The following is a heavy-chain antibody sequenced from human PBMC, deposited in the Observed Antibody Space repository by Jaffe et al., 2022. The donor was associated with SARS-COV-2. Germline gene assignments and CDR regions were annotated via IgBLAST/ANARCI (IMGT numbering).Heavy chain of an antibody. D-gene: IGHD1-7*01. J-gene: IGHJ6*02. V-gene: IGHV3-48*02. Sequence: EVQLVESGGGLVQPGGSLRLSCAASGFTFSSYSMNWVRQAPGKGLEWVSYISSSSSTIYYADSVKGRFTISRDNAKNSLYLQMNSLRDEDTAVYYCARRLELSPKPLHYYYGMDVWGQGTTVTVSS. CDR2: ISSSSSTI. CDR3: ARRLELSPKPLHYYYGMDV. CDR1: GFTFSSYS.